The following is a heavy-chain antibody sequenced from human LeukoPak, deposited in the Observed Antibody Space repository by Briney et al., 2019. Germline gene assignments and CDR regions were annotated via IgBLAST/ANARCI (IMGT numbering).Heavy chain of an antibody. CDR1: GGSFSGYY. Sequence: PLETLSLTCAVSGGSFSGYYWTWIRQPPGKGLEWIGEINHSGNANYNPSLKSRVTISLDMSENHFSLKLTSVTAADTAVYYCARGQGTVTTHWGQGTLVTVSS. V-gene: IGHV4-34*01. D-gene: IGHD4-17*01. CDR3: ARGQGTVTTH. J-gene: IGHJ4*02. CDR2: INHSGNA.